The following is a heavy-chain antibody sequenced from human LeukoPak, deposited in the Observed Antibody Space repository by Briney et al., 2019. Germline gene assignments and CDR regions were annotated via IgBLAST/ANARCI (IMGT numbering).Heavy chain of an antibody. D-gene: IGHD3-10*01. CDR1: GYTFTGYY. CDR2: IIPILGIA. V-gene: IGHV1-69*02. J-gene: IGHJ4*02. CDR3: ASSRMPYYGPKSGVLFDY. Sequence: ASVKVSCKASGYTFTGYYMHWVRQAPGQGLEWMGRIIPILGIANYAQKFQGRVTITADKSTSTAYMELSSLRSEDTAVYYCASSRMPYYGPKSGVLFDYWGQGTLVTVSS.